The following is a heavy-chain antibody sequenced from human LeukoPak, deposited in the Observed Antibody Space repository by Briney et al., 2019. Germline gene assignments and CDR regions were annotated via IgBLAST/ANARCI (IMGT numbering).Heavy chain of an antibody. CDR1: GFTFSSYA. V-gene: IGHV3-30-3*01. CDR2: ISYDGSNK. D-gene: IGHD2-2*01. CDR3: ARERGVVVPAAGRAYYGMDV. J-gene: IGHJ6*02. Sequence: PGGSLRLSCAASGFTFSSYAMHWVRQAPGKGLEWVAVISYDGSNKYYADSVKGRFTISRDNSKNTLYLQMNSLRAEDTAVYYCARERGVVVPAAGRAYYGMDVWGQGTTVTVSS.